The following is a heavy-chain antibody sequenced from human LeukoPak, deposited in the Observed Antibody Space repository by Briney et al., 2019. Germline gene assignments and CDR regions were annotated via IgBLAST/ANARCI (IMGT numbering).Heavy chain of an antibody. V-gene: IGHV3-23*01. D-gene: IGHD6-6*01. CDR3: AKRVDYSSSSGGYFDY. Sequence: GGSLRLSCAASGFTFSSYGMSWVRQAPGKGLEWVSGISDSGGNTYYADSVKGRFAISRDNSKNTLSLQMKSLRAEDTAVYYCAKRVDYSSSSGGYFDYWGQGTLVTVSS. J-gene: IGHJ4*02. CDR2: ISDSGGNT. CDR1: GFTFSSYG.